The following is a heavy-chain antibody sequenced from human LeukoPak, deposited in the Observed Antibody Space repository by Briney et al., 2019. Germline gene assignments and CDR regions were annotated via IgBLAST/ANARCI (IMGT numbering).Heavy chain of an antibody. CDR2: ISSSSYI. CDR1: GFTFSSYS. Sequence: GGSLRLSCAASGFTFSSYSMNWVRQAPGKGLEWVSSISSSSYIYYADSVKGRFTISRDNAKNSLYLQMNSLRAEDTAVYYCAGYVWGSYRELTSFDYWGQGTLVTVSS. V-gene: IGHV3-21*01. J-gene: IGHJ4*02. CDR3: AGYVWGSYRELTSFDY. D-gene: IGHD3-16*02.